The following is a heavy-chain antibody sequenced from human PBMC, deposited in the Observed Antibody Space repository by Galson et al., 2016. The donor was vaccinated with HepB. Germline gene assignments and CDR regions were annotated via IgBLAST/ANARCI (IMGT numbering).Heavy chain of an antibody. CDR1: GYTFTNYG. CDR2: ISADNGNT. CDR3: ARGRELIDP. Sequence: QSGAEVKKPGESLRISCKASGYTFTNYGITWVRQAPGQGLEWMGWISADNGNTDYAQKLQGRVTMTTDTSASTAYMELRSLRSDDTAMYYCARGRELIDPWGQGTLVTVSS. D-gene: IGHD3-10*01. J-gene: IGHJ5*02. V-gene: IGHV1-18*01.